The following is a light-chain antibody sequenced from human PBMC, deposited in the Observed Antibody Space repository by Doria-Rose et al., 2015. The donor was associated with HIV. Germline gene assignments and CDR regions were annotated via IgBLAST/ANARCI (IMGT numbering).Light chain of an antibody. CDR2: WAS. J-gene: IGKJ3*01. CDR1: QSLLYTSKHY. CDR3: QQYYDTPS. V-gene: IGKV4-1*01. Sequence: TQSPESLGMSLGERATLNCKSNQSLLYTSKHYLAWNQQKPGQPPKLLIYWASTRQSEVPARFSGSRSGTDFTLTISSLEAEDVAVYYCQQYYDTPSFGPGTTVDIK.